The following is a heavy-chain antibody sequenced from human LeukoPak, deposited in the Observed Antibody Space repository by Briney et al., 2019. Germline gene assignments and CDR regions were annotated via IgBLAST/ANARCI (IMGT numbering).Heavy chain of an antibody. CDR1: GFTYSNYA. CDR2: ISGSGGYT. V-gene: IGHV3-23*01. D-gene: IGHD6-19*01. Sequence: HPGGSLRLSCVASGFTYSNYAMDWVRQAPGKGLEWVSAISGSGGYTYYADSVKGRFTISRDNSKSTLYLQMNSLRAEDTAVYYCASEIAVAGSPDYWGQGTLVTVSS. CDR3: ASEIAVAGSPDY. J-gene: IGHJ4*02.